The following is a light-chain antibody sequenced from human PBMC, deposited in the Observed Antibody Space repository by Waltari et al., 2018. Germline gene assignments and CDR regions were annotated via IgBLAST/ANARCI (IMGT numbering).Light chain of an antibody. V-gene: IGLV3-21*02. Sequence: SYVLTQAPSVSVAPGQTARITCGGLDMGYKSVHWYQQKPGPAPVLCVYNASDRPSGIPERFSGSNSGDTATLTISRVEAGDEADYYCQVWDSSRAHVLFGGGTKVTVL. CDR3: QVWDSSRAHVL. J-gene: IGLJ3*02. CDR2: NAS. CDR1: DMGYKS.